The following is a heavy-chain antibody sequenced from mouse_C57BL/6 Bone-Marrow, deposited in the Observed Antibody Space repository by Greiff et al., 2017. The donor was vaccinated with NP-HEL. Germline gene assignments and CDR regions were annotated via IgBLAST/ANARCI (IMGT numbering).Heavy chain of an antibody. Sequence: VQWVESGPGLVQPSQCLSITCTVSGFSLTSYGVHWVRQSPGKGLEWLGVIWSGGSTDYNAAFISRLSISKDNSKSQVFFKMNSLQADDTAIYYCARNSRRGYFDYWGQGTTLTVSS. V-gene: IGHV2-2*01. J-gene: IGHJ2*01. CDR1: GFSLTSYG. CDR3: ARNSRRGYFDY. CDR2: IWSGGST.